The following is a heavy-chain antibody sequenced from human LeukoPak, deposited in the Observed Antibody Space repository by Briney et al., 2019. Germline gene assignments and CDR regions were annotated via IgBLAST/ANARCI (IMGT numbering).Heavy chain of an antibody. CDR3: ARDTSYKTAQWGDAFDI. CDR1: GYTFTSYG. D-gene: IGHD6-19*01. CDR2: ISAYNGNT. Sequence: ASVKVSCKASGYTFTSYGISWVRQAPGQGLEWMGWISAYNGNTNYAQKLQGRVTMTTDTSTSTAYMELRSLRSDDTAVYYCARDTSYKTAQWGDAFDIWGQGTMVTVSS. V-gene: IGHV1-18*01. J-gene: IGHJ3*02.